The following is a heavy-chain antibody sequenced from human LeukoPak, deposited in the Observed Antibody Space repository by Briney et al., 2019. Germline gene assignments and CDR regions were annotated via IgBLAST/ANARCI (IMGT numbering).Heavy chain of an antibody. CDR3: ARSRAGRDSSGYLPPGYYYYGMDV. J-gene: IGHJ6*02. Sequence: SETLSLTCTVSGGSISSYYWSWIRQPPGKGLEWIGYIYYSGSTNYNPSLKSRVTISVYKSKNQFSLKLSSVTAADTAVYYCARSRAGRDSSGYLPPGYYYYGMDVWGQGTTVTVSS. V-gene: IGHV4-59*12. D-gene: IGHD3-22*01. CDR1: GGSISSYY. CDR2: IYYSGST.